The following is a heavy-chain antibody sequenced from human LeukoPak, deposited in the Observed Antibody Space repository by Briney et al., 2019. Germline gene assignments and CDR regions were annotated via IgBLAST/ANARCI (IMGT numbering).Heavy chain of an antibody. CDR1: GYTFTGYY. J-gene: IGHJ2*01. D-gene: IGHD1-26*01. Sequence: ASVKVSCKASGYTFTGYYMHWVRQAPGQGLEWMGWINPNSGGTNYAQKFQGRVTMTRDTSISTAYMELSRLRSDDTAVYYCARDTGSGSYSWYFDLWGRGTLVTVSS. CDR2: INPNSGGT. V-gene: IGHV1-2*02. CDR3: ARDTGSGSYSWYFDL.